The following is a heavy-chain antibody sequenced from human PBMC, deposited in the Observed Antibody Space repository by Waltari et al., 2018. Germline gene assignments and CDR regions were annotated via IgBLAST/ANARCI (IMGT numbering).Heavy chain of an antibody. CDR1: GYTFTGYY. D-gene: IGHD1-7*01. Sequence: QVQLVQSGAEVKKPGASVKVSCKASGYTFTGYYMHWVRQAPGQGLEWMGCINPKSGGTNYEQKFQGRVTMARDTSISTAYMELSRLRSDDTAVYYCASRGTGLFDYWGQGTLVTVSS. J-gene: IGHJ4*02. CDR3: ASRGTGLFDY. V-gene: IGHV1-2*02. CDR2: INPKSGGT.